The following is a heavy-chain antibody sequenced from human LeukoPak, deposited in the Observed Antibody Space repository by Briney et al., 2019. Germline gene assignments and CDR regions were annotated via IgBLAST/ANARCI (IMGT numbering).Heavy chain of an antibody. V-gene: IGHV3-30-3*01. CDR2: ISYDGSNK. D-gene: IGHD2-2*02. J-gene: IGHJ3*02. Sequence: PGRSLRLSCAASGFTFSSYAMDWVRQAPGKGLEWVAFISYDGSNKYYADSVKGRFTISRDNSKNTLYLQMNSLRAEDTAVYYCAKDLSRFPLYDAFDIWGQGTMVTVSS. CDR3: AKDLSRFPLYDAFDI. CDR1: GFTFSSYA.